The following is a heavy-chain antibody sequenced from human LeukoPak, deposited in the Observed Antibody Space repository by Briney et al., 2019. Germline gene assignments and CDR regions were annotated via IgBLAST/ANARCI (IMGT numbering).Heavy chain of an antibody. V-gene: IGHV4-61*03. Sequence: SETLSLTCTVSGGSVSSPDSYWSWIRQPPGKGLEWIGNVYYIGTTSYNSSLKTRVTISVDKSKNHFSLILTPVTAADTAVYFCARNTSSSPWFDPWGQGTLVTVSS. CDR1: GGSVSSPDSY. D-gene: IGHD6-6*01. J-gene: IGHJ5*02. CDR2: VYYIGTT. CDR3: ARNTSSSPWFDP.